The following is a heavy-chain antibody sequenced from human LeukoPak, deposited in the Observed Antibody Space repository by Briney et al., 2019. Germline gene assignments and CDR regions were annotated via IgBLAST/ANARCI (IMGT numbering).Heavy chain of an antibody. CDR1: GFTFSSYA. Sequence: GGSLRLSCVASGFTFSSYAMNWVRQAPGKGLEWVSSINGSGDRTYYADSVKGRFTISRDNSKNTLYLQMNGLRAEDTAVYYCARDSSWHVPVPENPVAFDYWGQGTLVTVSS. CDR3: ARDSSWHVPVPENPVAFDY. D-gene: IGHD6-13*01. J-gene: IGHJ4*02. V-gene: IGHV3-23*01. CDR2: INGSGDRT.